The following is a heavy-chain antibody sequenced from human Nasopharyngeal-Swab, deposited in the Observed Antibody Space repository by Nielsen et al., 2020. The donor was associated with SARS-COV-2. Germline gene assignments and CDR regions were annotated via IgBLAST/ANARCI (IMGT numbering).Heavy chain of an antibody. CDR1: GFIFHKAW. CDR2: VKSEADGGSS. J-gene: IGHJ4*02. V-gene: IGHV3-15*01. CDR3: TTSGYYLDH. Sequence: GGCLRLSCVTSGFIFHKAWVTWVREIPGKGLEWVGRVKSEADGGSSEYAAPVKGRFVISRDDSRRTVSLEMKTLKTEDTGVYYCTTSGYYLDHWGPGTPVTVS. D-gene: IGHD3-22*01.